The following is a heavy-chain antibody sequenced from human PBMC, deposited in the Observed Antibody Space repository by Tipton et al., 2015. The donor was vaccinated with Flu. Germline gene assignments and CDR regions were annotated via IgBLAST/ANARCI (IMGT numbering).Heavy chain of an antibody. V-gene: IGHV4-61*02. CDR3: ARDYGDLNWFDP. CDR2: VYASGST. Sequence: TLSLTCTVSGDSIRSASYYWSWVRQPVGKGLEWIGRVYASGSTNYNPSLKSRVTISVDTSKNQFSLKLSSVTAADTAVYYCARDYGDLNWFDPWGPVTLVTVSS. D-gene: IGHD7-27*01. CDR1: GDSIRSASYY. J-gene: IGHJ5*02.